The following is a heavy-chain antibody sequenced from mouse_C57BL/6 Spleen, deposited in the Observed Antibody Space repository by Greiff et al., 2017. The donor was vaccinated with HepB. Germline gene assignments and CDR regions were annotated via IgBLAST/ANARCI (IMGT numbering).Heavy chain of an antibody. V-gene: IGHV3-1*01. CDR3: AREVYDGYYRYFDV. CDR2: ISYSGST. D-gene: IGHD2-3*01. Sequence: DVQLQESGPGMVKHSQSLSLTCTVTGYSITSGYDWHWIRHFPGNKLEWMGYISYSGSTNYNPSLKSRISITHDTSKNHFFLKLNSVTTEDTATYYCAREVYDGYYRYFDVWGTGTTVTVSS. J-gene: IGHJ1*03. CDR1: GYSITSGYD.